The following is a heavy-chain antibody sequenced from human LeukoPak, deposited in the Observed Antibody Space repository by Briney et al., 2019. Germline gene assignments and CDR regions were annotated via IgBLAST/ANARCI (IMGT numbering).Heavy chain of an antibody. Sequence: PSETLSLTCAVYGGSFSGYYWSWIRQPPGKGLEWIGEINHSGSTNYNPSLKSRVTISVDTSKNQFSLKLSSVTDADTAVYYCARTAGGVEDAFDIWGQGTMVTVSS. J-gene: IGHJ3*02. D-gene: IGHD2-21*01. CDR3: ARTAGGVEDAFDI. V-gene: IGHV4-34*01. CDR1: GGSFSGYY. CDR2: INHSGST.